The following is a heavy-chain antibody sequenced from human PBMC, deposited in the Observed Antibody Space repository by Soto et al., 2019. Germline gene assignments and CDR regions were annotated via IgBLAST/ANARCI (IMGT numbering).Heavy chain of an antibody. Sequence: EVQLVESGGGLVQPGGSLRLSCAASGFSFNSYWMTWVRQAPGKGLEWVANIKPDGREKYYVASVKGSFTISRHHGKNLLYLQMDSLTPDATAVYYCAGDGVRNGAYNGWLDPWGQGTLVTVSS. D-gene: IGHD3-16*01. V-gene: IGHV3-7*03. CDR3: AGDGVRNGAYNGWLDP. CDR2: IKPDGREK. J-gene: IGHJ5*02. CDR1: GFSFNSYW.